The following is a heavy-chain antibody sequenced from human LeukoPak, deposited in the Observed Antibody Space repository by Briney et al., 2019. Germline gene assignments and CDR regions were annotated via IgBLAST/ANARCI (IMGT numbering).Heavy chain of an antibody. CDR2: INAGSGNT. D-gene: IGHD3-22*01. CDR3: ARGQYYYDSSGYLGY. V-gene: IGHV1-3*03. Sequence: ASVKVSCKASGYTLNTYALHWVRQAPGQRLEWMGWINAGSGNTKYSQEFQGRVTITRDTSASTAYMELSSLRSEDMAVYYCARGQYYYDSSGYLGYWGQGTLVTVSS. J-gene: IGHJ4*02. CDR1: GYTLNTYA.